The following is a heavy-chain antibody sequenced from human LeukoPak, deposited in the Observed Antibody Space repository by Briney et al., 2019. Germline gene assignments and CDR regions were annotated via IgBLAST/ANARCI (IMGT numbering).Heavy chain of an antibody. V-gene: IGHV3-48*04. CDR1: GFTFSSYG. CDR2: ISSSGSTI. J-gene: IGHJ4*02. D-gene: IGHD3-10*01. Sequence: PGGSLRLSCAASGFTFSSYGMHWVRQAPGKGLEWVSYISSSGSTIYYADSVKGRFTISRDNAKNSLYLQMNSLRAEDTAVYYCAREGTLWFGDYWGQGTLVTVSS. CDR3: AREGTLWFGDY.